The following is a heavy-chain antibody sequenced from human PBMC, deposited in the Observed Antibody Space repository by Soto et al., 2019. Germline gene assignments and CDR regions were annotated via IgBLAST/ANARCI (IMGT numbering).Heavy chain of an antibody. CDR3: AGDSGAKLSNS. D-gene: IGHD3-10*01. CDR1: GGTFSSYR. CDR2: IVPIYRTA. V-gene: IGHV1-69*13. J-gene: IGHJ4*02. Sequence: SVKVSCKASGGTFSSYRINWVRQAPGQGLEWVGGIVPIYRTADYAQKFQGRVTITADESARTAYLEVRSLKSQDTAVYYCAGDSGAKLSNSWGQGTLVTVSS.